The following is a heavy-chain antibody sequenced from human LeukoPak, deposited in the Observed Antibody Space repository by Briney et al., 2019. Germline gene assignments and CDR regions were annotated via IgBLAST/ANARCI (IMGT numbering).Heavy chain of an antibody. Sequence: ASVKVSCKASGYTFTGYYMHWVGQAPGQGLEWMGWINPNSGGTNYAQKFQGRVTMTRDTSISTAYMELSRLRSDDTAVYYCAREFEAAAGYWGQGTLVTVSS. CDR2: INPNSGGT. J-gene: IGHJ4*02. CDR1: GYTFTGYY. CDR3: AREFEAAAGY. D-gene: IGHD6-13*01. V-gene: IGHV1-2*02.